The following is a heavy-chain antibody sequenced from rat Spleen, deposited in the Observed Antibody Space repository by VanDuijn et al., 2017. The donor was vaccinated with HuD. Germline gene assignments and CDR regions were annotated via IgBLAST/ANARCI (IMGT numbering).Heavy chain of an antibody. Sequence: EVQLVESGGGLVQPGGSLRLSCVASGLTFNNYWMTWIPQAPGKGLEWVASITNGDGHTYYLDFVQGRFTISRDNAKNTLYLQMNSLRSEDTATYYCSPLPGRNLYSWGQGVMVTVSS. CDR1: GLTFNNYW. D-gene: IGHD1-4*01. J-gene: IGHJ2*01. CDR2: ITNGDGHT. V-gene: IGHV5-31*01. CDR3: SPLPGRNLYS.